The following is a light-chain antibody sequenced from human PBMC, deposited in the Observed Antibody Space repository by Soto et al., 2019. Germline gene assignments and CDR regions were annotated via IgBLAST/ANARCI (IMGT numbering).Light chain of an antibody. CDR3: QQYKSYSPYT. CDR2: KAS. Sequence: DIQMTQSPSTLSASVGDRVTITCRSSQSISSWLAWYQQKQGKAPKLLIYKASSLESGVPSRFSGSGSGTEFTLTISSLQPDDFATYYCQQYKSYSPYTFGHGTQREIK. J-gene: IGKJ2*01. CDR1: QSISSW. V-gene: IGKV1-5*03.